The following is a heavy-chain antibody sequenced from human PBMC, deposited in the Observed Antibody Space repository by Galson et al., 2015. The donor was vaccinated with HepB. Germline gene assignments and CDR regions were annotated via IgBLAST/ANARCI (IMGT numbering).Heavy chain of an antibody. Sequence: LSLTCAVYGGSFSGYYWSWIRQPPGKGLEWIGEINHSGSTNYNPSLKSRVTISVDTSKNQFSLKLSSVTAADTAVYYCARSPWYFYYDSSGYYYVGYFQHWGQGTLVTVSS. CDR3: ARSPWYFYYDSSGYYYVGYFQH. CDR2: INHSGST. J-gene: IGHJ1*01. CDR1: GGSFSGYY. V-gene: IGHV4-34*01. D-gene: IGHD3-22*01.